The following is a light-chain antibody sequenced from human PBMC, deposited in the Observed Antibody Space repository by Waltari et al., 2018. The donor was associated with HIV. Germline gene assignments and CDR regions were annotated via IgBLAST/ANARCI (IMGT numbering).Light chain of an antibody. Sequence: SHVLTLPPLLPVAPGHTARITCGGKHTGTKTVHWYQPKPGQAPLIVVNDAGDRPSGIPERFSGSKSGNTATLTISRVEAGEEADYYCQMWDSSSDQGVFGGGTKLTVL. CDR1: HTGTKT. CDR2: DAG. CDR3: QMWDSSSDQGV. V-gene: IGLV3-21*02. J-gene: IGLJ3*02.